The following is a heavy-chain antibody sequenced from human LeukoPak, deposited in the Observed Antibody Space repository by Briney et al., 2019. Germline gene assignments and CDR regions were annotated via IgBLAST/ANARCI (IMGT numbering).Heavy chain of an antibody. V-gene: IGHV3-30*04. CDR1: GFTFSTYA. J-gene: IGHJ3*02. CDR2: ISFDGNNK. Sequence: GGSLRLSCAASGFTFSTYAMHWVRQAPGKGLEWVAVISFDGNNKYYADSVKGRFTISRDSSKNTLYLQMNSLRAEDTAVYYCTTAESPTFDIWGQGTMVTVSS. CDR3: TTAESPTFDI.